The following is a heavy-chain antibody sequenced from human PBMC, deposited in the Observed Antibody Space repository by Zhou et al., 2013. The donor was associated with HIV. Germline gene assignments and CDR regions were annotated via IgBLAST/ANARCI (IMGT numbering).Heavy chain of an antibody. D-gene: IGHD2-15*01. CDR1: GGTFSSYA. J-gene: IGHJ4*02. CDR3: ARAPIYCSGGSCYPPSVLYFDY. V-gene: IGHV1-69*13. CDR2: IIPIFGTA. Sequence: QVQLVQSGAEVKKPGSSVKVSCKASGGTFSSYAISWVRQAPGQGLEWMGRIIPIFGTANYAQKFQGRVTITADESTSTAYMELSSLRSEDTAVYYCARAPIYCSGGSCYPPSVLYFDYWGQGTLVTVSS.